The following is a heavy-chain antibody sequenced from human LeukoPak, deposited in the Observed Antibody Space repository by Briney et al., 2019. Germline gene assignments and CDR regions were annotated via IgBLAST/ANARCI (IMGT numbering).Heavy chain of an antibody. CDR1: GYIFTSYW. CDR3: ARLRSPPYYYMDV. Sequence: GESLKISCKGSGYIFTSYWIGWVRQMPGKGLEWMGIIYPGDFDTRYSPSFQGQVTISADKSISTAYLQWSSLQASDTAMYYCARLRSPPYYYMDVWGKGTTVTISS. CDR2: IYPGDFDT. J-gene: IGHJ6*03. V-gene: IGHV5-51*01.